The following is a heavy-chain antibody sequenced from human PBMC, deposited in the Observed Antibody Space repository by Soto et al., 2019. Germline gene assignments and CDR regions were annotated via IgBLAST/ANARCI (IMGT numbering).Heavy chain of an antibody. D-gene: IGHD6-19*01. J-gene: IGHJ4*02. V-gene: IGHV1-69*01. CDR2: IIPIFGTA. Sequence: QVQLVQSGAEVKKPGSSVKVSCKASGGTFSSYAISWVRQAPGQGLEWMGGIIPIFGTASYAQKFQGRVTITADESTSTAYMELSSVRSEDTAVYYCARDGNPNGWYPYFDYWGQGTLVTVSS. CDR1: GGTFSSYA. CDR3: ARDGNPNGWYPYFDY.